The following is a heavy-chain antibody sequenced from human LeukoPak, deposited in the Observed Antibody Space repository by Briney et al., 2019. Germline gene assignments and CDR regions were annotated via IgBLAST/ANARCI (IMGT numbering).Heavy chain of an antibody. Sequence: PGGSLRLSCAASGFTFYDYAMHWVRHAPGKGLEWVSGISWYSGSIGYAASVQGQFTISRDNAKNSLYLQMNSLRAEDTALYYCAKAGYYYYDSSGYPDYWGQGTLVTVSS. CDR1: GFTFYDYA. CDR2: ISWYSGSI. D-gene: IGHD3-22*01. V-gene: IGHV3-9*01. J-gene: IGHJ4*02. CDR3: AKAGYYYYDSSGYPDY.